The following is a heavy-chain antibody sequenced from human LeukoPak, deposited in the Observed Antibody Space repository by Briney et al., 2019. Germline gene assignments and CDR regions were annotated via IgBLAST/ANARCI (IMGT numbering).Heavy chain of an antibody. Sequence: GRSLRLSCAASGFTFSSYAMHWVRQAPGKGLEWVAVISYDGSNKYYADSVKGRFTISRDNSKNTLYLQMNSLRAEDTAVYYCARDPLPGDVGSYFDYWGQGTLVTVSS. CDR1: GFTFSSYA. CDR2: ISYDGSNK. D-gene: IGHD4-17*01. CDR3: ARDPLPGDVGSYFDY. J-gene: IGHJ4*02. V-gene: IGHV3-30-3*01.